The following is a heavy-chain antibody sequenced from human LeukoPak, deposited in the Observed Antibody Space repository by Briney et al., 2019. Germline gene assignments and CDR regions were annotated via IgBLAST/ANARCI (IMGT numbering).Heavy chain of an antibody. Sequence: PGGSLRLSCAASRFAFHNYAMTWIRQAPERGLEWVSSISVDGGDIKYTDSAKGRFTISRDNSKGTLYLQMNSLRAEDTAVYYCAKDIAYYYDSSGPLFDNWGQGTLVTVSS. D-gene: IGHD3-22*01. CDR1: RFAFHNYA. J-gene: IGHJ4*02. CDR2: ISVDGGDI. V-gene: IGHV3-23*01. CDR3: AKDIAYYYDSSGPLFDN.